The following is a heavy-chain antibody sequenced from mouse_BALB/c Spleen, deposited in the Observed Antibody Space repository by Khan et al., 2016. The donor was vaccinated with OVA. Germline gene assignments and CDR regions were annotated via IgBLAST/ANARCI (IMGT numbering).Heavy chain of an antibody. D-gene: IGHD3-3*01. CDR2: IRLKSNIYAT. CDR3: ARGWDWYFDV. V-gene: IGHV6-6*02. J-gene: IGHJ1*01. Sequence: EVKLEVSGGGLVQPGGSMKLSCVASGFTFSNYWMNWVRQSPEKGFGWVAEIRLKSNIYATHYAESVRGRFTISRDDSRSSVYLQMNNLGAEDTGIYYCARGWDWYFDVWGAGTTVTVSS. CDR1: GFTFSNYW.